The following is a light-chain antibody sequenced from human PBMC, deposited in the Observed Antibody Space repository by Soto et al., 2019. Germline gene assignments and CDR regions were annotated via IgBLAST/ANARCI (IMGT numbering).Light chain of an antibody. V-gene: IGLV2-14*01. Sequence: QSALTQPASVSGSPGQSITHSCTGTSSDVGGYNYVSWYQQHPGKAPKLMIYEVSNRPSGVSNRFSGSKSGNTASLTISGLQAEDEADYYCSSYTSSSTRVFGGETKLTVL. CDR2: EVS. J-gene: IGLJ3*02. CDR1: SSDVGGYNY. CDR3: SSYTSSSTRV.